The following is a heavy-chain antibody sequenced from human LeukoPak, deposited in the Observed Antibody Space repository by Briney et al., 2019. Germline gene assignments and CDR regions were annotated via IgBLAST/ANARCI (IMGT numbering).Heavy chain of an antibody. CDR2: IYHSGST. CDR1: GYSISSGYY. V-gene: IGHV4-38-2*01. J-gene: IGHJ4*02. D-gene: IGHD1-7*01. Sequence: PSETLSLTCAVSGYSISSGYYWGWIRPPPGKGLEWIGSIYHSGSTYYNPSLKSRVTISVDTSKNQLSLKLSSVTAADTAVYYCATQLTGLELRRSLVYWGQGTLVTVSS. CDR3: ATQLTGLELRRSLVY.